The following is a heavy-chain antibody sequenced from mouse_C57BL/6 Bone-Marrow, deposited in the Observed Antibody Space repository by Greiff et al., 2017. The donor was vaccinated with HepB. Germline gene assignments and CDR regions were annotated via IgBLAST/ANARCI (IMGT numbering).Heavy chain of an antibody. Sequence: VQLQQSGAELVRPGASVKLSCTASGFNIKDDYMHWVKQRPEQGLEWIGWIDPENGDTEYASKFQGKATITAATSSNTAYLQLSSLTSEDTAVYYSTTGGWLPRGYWVQGTTLTVSS. J-gene: IGHJ2*01. CDR1: GFNIKDDY. CDR3: TTGGWLPRGY. D-gene: IGHD2-3*01. V-gene: IGHV14-4*01. CDR2: IDPENGDT.